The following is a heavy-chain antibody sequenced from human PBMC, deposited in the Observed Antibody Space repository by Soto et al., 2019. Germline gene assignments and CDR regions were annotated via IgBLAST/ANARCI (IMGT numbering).Heavy chain of an antibody. CDR3: ARGTVTTHFDY. J-gene: IGHJ4*02. V-gene: IGHV1-3*01. CDR2: INAGNGST. CDR1: GYTFTSYA. D-gene: IGHD4-4*01. Sequence: ASVKVSCKASGYTFTSYAMHWVRQAPGQRLEWMGWINAGNGSTKYSQKFQGRVTITRDTSASTAYMELSSLRSEDTAVYYCARGTVTTHFDYWGQGTLVTVSS.